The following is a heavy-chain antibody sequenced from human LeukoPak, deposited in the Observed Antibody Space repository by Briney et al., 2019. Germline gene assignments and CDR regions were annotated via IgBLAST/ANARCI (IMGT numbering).Heavy chain of an antibody. J-gene: IGHJ4*02. D-gene: IGHD3-3*01. Sequence: ASVKVSCKASGYTFTSYGISWVRQAPGQGLEWMGGIIPIFGTANYAQKFQGRVTITADESTSTAYMELSSLRSEDTAVYYCARGARWSAFDYWGQGTLVTVSS. CDR1: GYTFTSYG. V-gene: IGHV1-69*13. CDR2: IIPIFGTA. CDR3: ARGARWSAFDY.